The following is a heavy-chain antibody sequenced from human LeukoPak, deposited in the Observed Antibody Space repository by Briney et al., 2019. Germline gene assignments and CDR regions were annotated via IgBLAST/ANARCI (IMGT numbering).Heavy chain of an antibody. J-gene: IGHJ4*02. D-gene: IGHD5-18*01. V-gene: IGHV4-30-2*01. CDR2: IYHSGST. Sequence: PSQTLSLTCAVSGGSISSGGYSWSWIRQPPGTGLEWIGYIYHSGSTYYNPSLKSRVTISVDRSKNQFSLKLSSVTAADTAVYYCARVGYSYGFDYWGQGTSVTVSS. CDR3: ARVGYSYGFDY. CDR1: GGSISSGGYS.